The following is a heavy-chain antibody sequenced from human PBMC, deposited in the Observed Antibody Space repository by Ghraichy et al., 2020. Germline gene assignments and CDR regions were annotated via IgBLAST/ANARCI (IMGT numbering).Heavy chain of an antibody. V-gene: IGHV3-66*01. CDR2: IYSGGST. D-gene: IGHD6-19*01. J-gene: IGHJ4*02. Sequence: SCAASGFTVSSNYMSWVRQAPGKGLEWVSVIYSGGSTYYADSVKGRFTISRDNSKNTLYLQMNSLRAEDTAVYYCARGGYSSGCFDYWGQGTLVTVSS. CDR3: ARGGYSSGCFDY. CDR1: GFTVSSNY.